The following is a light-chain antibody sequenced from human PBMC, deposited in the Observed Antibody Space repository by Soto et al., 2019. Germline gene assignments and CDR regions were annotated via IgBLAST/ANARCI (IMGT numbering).Light chain of an antibody. V-gene: IGKV1-5*03. CDR3: QQYKSSPLT. J-gene: IGKJ4*01. CDR1: QSISSW. CDR2: KAS. Sequence: DIQMTQSPSTLSASVGDRVTITCRARQSISSWLAWYQQKPGKAPKLLIYKASSLESGVPSRFSGSGSGTEFTLTISSLQPDDFATYYCQQYKSSPLTFGGGTKVEIK.